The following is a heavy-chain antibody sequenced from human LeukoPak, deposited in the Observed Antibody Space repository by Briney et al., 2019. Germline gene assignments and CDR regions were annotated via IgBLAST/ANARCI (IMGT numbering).Heavy chain of an antibody. V-gene: IGHV3-48*04. CDR3: ARDRGGSYSAIDY. D-gene: IGHD1-26*01. Sequence: GGSLRLSCAASGFTFSSYAMSWVRQAPGKGLEWVSFISSSSSTIYYADSVKGRFTISRDNAKNSLYLQMNSLRAEDTAVYYCARDRGGSYSAIDYWGQGTLVTVSS. CDR1: GFTFSSYA. J-gene: IGHJ4*02. CDR2: ISSSSSTI.